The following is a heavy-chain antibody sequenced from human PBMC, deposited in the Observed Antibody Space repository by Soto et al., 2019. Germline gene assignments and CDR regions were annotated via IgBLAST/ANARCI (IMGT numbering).Heavy chain of an antibody. CDR1: GFTFGDYD. Sequence: GGSLKLSCTAYGFTFGDYDLCWFRQAPGKGQEWVGFIRSKDYGGTTEYAASVKGRFTISRNDSKSIAYLQMDSLKTEDTAVYYCTRDQDSVYFDYWGQGTLVTVSS. D-gene: IGHD4-4*01. CDR3: TRDQDSVYFDY. CDR2: IRSKDYGGTT. J-gene: IGHJ4*02. V-gene: IGHV3-49*03.